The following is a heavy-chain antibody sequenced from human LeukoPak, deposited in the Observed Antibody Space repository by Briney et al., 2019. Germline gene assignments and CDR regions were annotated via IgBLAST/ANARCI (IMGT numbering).Heavy chain of an antibody. D-gene: IGHD2-2*02. CDR1: GYTFTGYY. V-gene: IGHV1-2*02. CDR3: ARDRGYCSSTSCYSYYYYGMDV. CDR2: INPNSGGT. Sequence: GAPVKVSCKASGYTFTGYYMHWVRQAPGQGLEWMGWINPNSGGTNYAQKFQGRVTMTRDTSISTAYMELSRLRSDDTAVYYCARDRGYCSSTSCYSYYYYGMDVWGQGTTVTVSS. J-gene: IGHJ6*02.